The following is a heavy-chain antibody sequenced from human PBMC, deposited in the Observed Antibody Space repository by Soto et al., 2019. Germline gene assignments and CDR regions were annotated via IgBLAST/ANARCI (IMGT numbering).Heavy chain of an antibody. CDR1: GGSFTSNNW. Sequence: PSETLSLTCAVSGGSFTSNNWWTWVRQPQGQGLEWIGEIYRTGSTNYNPSLKSRVTISLDKSEKQISLKVTSLTAADTAVYYCASRDPGTSVDYWGQGTLVTVSS. D-gene: IGHD1-7*01. V-gene: IGHV4-4*02. CDR2: IYRTGST. J-gene: IGHJ4*02. CDR3: ASRDPGTSVDY.